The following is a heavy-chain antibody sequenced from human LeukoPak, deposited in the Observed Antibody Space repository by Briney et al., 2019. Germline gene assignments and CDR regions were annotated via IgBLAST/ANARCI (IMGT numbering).Heavy chain of an antibody. CDR2: IKQDGSEK. D-gene: IGHD5-24*01. Sequence: GGSLRLSCAASGFTFSSYWMSWVRQAPGKGLEWVANIKQDGSEKYYVDSVKGRFTISRDNAKNSLYLQMNSLRAEDTAVYYCARGASSDFVEMATKSPIYYYYYYMDVWGKGTTVTVSS. CDR1: GFTFSSYW. V-gene: IGHV3-7*01. CDR3: ARGASSDFVEMATKSPIYYYYYYMDV. J-gene: IGHJ6*03.